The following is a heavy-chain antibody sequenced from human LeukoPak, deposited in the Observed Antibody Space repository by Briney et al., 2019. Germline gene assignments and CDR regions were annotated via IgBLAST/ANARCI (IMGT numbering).Heavy chain of an antibody. Sequence: TPSETLSLTCTVSGGSISSYYWSWIRQPPGKGLEWIGYIYYSGSTNYNPSLKSRVTISVDTSKNQFSLKLSSVTAADTAVYYCARSPSNGYKPAGDFDYWGQGTLVTVSS. CDR3: ARSPSNGYKPAGDFDY. D-gene: IGHD5-24*01. CDR2: IYYSGST. CDR1: GGSISSYY. V-gene: IGHV4-59*01. J-gene: IGHJ4*02.